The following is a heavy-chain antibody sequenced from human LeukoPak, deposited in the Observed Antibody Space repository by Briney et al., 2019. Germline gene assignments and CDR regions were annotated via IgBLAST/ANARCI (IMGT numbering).Heavy chain of an antibody. CDR1: GFKFSSYA. V-gene: IGHV3-30-3*01. D-gene: IGHD2-8*01. CDR3: ATNRGCSTTRCNRAFDY. CDR2: ISYDGNSE. Sequence: HPGGSLRLSCAASGFKFSSYALDWVRQAPGKGLEWVAIISYDGNSEYYADSVKGRFTISRDNSNNALYLEMSSVRPEDTATYYCATNRGCSTTRCNRAFDYWGQGTLVTVSS. J-gene: IGHJ4*02.